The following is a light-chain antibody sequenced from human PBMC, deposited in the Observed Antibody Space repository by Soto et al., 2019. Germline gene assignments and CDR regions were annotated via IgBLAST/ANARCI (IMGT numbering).Light chain of an antibody. CDR3: QQYGGSPRT. CDR2: GAS. CDR1: QSISSNF. J-gene: IGKJ1*01. V-gene: IGKV3-20*01. Sequence: EIVMTQSPATLSVSPGGRATLSCRASQSISSNFLAWYQQKPGRAPRLLIYGASSRATGIPDRFSGSGSGTDFTLTISRLEPEDLAVYYCQQYGGSPRTFGQGTKVDIK.